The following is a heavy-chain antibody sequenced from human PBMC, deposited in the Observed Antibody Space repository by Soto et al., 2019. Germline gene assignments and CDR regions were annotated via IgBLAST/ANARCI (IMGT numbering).Heavy chain of an antibody. J-gene: IGHJ6*02. Sequence: KGLEWMGRIDPSDSYTNYSPSFQGHVTISADKSISTAYLQWSSLKASDTAMYYCARTSMQSRGYSYGHGGMDVWGQGTTVTVSS. CDR2: IDPSDSYT. V-gene: IGHV5-10-1*01. D-gene: IGHD5-18*01. CDR3: ARTSMQSRGYSYGHGGMDV.